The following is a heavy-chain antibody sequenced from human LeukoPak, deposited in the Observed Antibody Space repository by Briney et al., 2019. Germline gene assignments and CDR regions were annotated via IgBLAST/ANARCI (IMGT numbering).Heavy chain of an antibody. D-gene: IGHD6-13*01. V-gene: IGHV3-23*01. Sequence: GGSLRLSCAASGFTFSISAMSWVRQAPGKGLEWVSGISASGGSTNYADSVKGRFTISRDNSKNSLYLQMNSLRAEDTAVYYCASTRQLAYYFDYWGQGTLVTVSS. CDR3: ASTRQLAYYFDY. CDR1: GFTFSISA. CDR2: ISASGGST. J-gene: IGHJ4*02.